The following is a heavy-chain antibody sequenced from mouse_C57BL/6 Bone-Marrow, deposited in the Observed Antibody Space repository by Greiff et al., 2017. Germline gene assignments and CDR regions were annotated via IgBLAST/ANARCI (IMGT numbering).Heavy chain of an antibody. Sequence: VQLKESEGGLVQPGSSMKLSCTASGFTFSDYYMAWVRQVPEKGLEWVANINYDGSSTYYLDSLKSRFIISRDNAKNILYLQMSSLKSEDTATYYCARSDYYGSSYDWYFDVWGTGTTVTVSS. CDR3: ARSDYYGSSYDWYFDV. D-gene: IGHD1-1*01. CDR2: INYDGSST. J-gene: IGHJ1*03. V-gene: IGHV5-16*01. CDR1: GFTFSDYY.